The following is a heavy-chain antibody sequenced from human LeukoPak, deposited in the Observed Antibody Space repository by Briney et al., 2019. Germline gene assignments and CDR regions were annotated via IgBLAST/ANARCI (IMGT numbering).Heavy chain of an antibody. D-gene: IGHD5-24*01. CDR2: IYYSGST. V-gene: IGHV4-39*07. Sequence: SETLSLTCTVSGGSISSSHSYWGWIRQPPGKGLEWIGNIYYSGSTYYNPSLKSRVTISVDTSKNQFSLKLSSVTAADTAVYYCARGRMATQTYDYWGQGTLVTVSS. J-gene: IGHJ4*02. CDR3: ARGRMATQTYDY. CDR1: GGSISSSHSY.